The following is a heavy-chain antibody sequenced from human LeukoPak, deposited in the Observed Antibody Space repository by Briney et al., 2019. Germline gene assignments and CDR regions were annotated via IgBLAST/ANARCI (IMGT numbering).Heavy chain of an antibody. CDR3: ARGEVYWRTPFDY. J-gene: IGHJ4*02. V-gene: IGHV4-4*02. CDR2: IYHTGST. Sequence: PSGTLSLTCAVSGGSISSITWWSWVRQSPGKGLEWIGEIYHTGSTNYNPSLKSRVTMSVDKSKNQFSLKLSSVTAADTAVYYCARGEVYWRTPFDYWGQGTLVTVSS. CDR1: GGSISSITW. D-gene: IGHD1-1*01.